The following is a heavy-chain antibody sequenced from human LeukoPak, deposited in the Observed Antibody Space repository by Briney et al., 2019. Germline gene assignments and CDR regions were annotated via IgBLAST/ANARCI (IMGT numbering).Heavy chain of an antibody. D-gene: IGHD2-15*01. CDR3: ARDREDIVVVVAATPLV. J-gene: IGHJ4*02. V-gene: IGHV3-74*01. CDR2: INSDGSST. CDR1: GFTFSSYW. Sequence: GGSLRLSCAASGFTFSSYWMHWVRQAPGKGLVWVSRINSDGSSTSYADSVKGRFTISRDNAKNTLYLQMNSLRGEDTAVYYCARDREDIVVVVAATPLVWGQGTLVTVSS.